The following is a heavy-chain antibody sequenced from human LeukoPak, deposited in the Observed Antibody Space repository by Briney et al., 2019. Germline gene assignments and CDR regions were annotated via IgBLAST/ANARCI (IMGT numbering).Heavy chain of an antibody. Sequence: ASVKVSCKVSGYTFTSYGISWVRQAPGHGLEWMGWISAYNGNTNYAQKLQGRVTMPTDTSASTAYMELRSMRSDDTAVYYWARVYLSRSGCRPLDYCGQGTLVTVSS. CDR3: ARVYLSRSGCRPLDY. CDR2: ISAYNGNT. J-gene: IGHJ4*02. D-gene: IGHD6-19*01. CDR1: GYTFTSYG. V-gene: IGHV1-18*01.